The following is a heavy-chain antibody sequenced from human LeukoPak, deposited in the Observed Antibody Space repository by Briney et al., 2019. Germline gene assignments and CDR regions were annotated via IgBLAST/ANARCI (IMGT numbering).Heavy chain of an antibody. J-gene: IGHJ4*02. Sequence: SETLSLTCTVSGGSISSSSYYWSWIRQPAGKGLEWIGRIYTSGSTNYNPSLKSRVTISVDTSKNQFSLRLSSVTAANTAVYYCARHNYQLSALDYWGQGTLVTVSS. D-gene: IGHD2-2*01. CDR1: GGSISSSSYY. V-gene: IGHV4-61*02. CDR3: ARHNYQLSALDY. CDR2: IYTSGST.